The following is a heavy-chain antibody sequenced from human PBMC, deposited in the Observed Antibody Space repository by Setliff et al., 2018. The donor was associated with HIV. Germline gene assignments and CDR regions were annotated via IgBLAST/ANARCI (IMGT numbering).Heavy chain of an antibody. D-gene: IGHD5-12*01. CDR3: ARAGYGMATGLRH. J-gene: IGHJ1*01. Sequence: LSLTCTVYGGSFSGYYWSWIRQPPGKGLEWIGEINHSGSTNYNPSLKSRVTISVDTSKNQFSLKLSSVTAADTAVYYCARAGYGMATGLRHWGQGTLVTVSS. V-gene: IGHV4-34*01. CDR1: GGSFSGYY. CDR2: INHSGST.